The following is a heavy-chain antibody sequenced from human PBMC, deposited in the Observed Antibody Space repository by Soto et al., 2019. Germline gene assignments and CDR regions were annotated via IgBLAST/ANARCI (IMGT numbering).Heavy chain of an antibody. D-gene: IGHD3-3*01. J-gene: IGHJ4*02. CDR1: GGSISSGDYY. CDR2: IYYTGST. V-gene: IGHV4-30-4*01. Sequence: QVQLQESGPGLVKPSQTLSLTCTVSGGSISSGDYYWSWIRQPPGKGLEWIGYIYYTGSTYYNPSLKSRVTISVDTSKNQFSLRLSSVTAADTAVYYCARDFAQWSGYLDFWGQGTLVTVSS. CDR3: ARDFAQWSGYLDF.